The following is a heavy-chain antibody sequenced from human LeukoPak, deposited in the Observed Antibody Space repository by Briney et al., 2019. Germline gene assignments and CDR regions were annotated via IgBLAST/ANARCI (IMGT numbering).Heavy chain of an antibody. CDR3: AIIGGGDAFDI. D-gene: IGHD2/OR15-2a*01. CDR2: IYSSGTA. V-gene: IGHV4-4*07. Sequence: PETLSLTCTVSGGSISGYYWSWIRQPAGKGLECIGRIYSSGTANYNPSLKSRVTMSVDTSKNQVSLKLTSVTAADTAVYYCAIIGGGDAFDIWGQGTMVTVSS. CDR1: GGSISGYY. J-gene: IGHJ3*02.